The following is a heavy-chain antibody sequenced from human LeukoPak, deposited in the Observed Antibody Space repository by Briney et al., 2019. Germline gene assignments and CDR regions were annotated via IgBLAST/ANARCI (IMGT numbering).Heavy chain of an antibody. D-gene: IGHD1-26*01. V-gene: IGHV3-21*01. CDR2: ITSGSSYR. Sequence: RGSLRLSCAASGFTFSSYNMNWVRQAPGKGLEWVSSITSGSSYRFYADSVKGRFTISRDNAKNSLYLQMNSLRAEDTAVYYCARDPYSGSYGNYYYYFMDVWGKGTTVTISS. J-gene: IGHJ6*03. CDR3: ARDPYSGSYGNYYYYFMDV. CDR1: GFTFSSYN.